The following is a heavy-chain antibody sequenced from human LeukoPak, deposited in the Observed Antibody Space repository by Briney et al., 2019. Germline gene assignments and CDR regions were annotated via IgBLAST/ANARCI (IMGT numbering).Heavy chain of an antibody. D-gene: IGHD5-18*01. Sequence: PGGSLRLSCAASGFTVSSNHMSWVRQAPGKGLEWVAAIYSGGSTHYADSVKGRFTVSRDNSKNTLYLQMNSLRAEDTAVYYCARGMIQLWHWGQGTLVTVSS. V-gene: IGHV3-53*01. CDR3: ARGMIQLWH. CDR1: GFTVSSNH. J-gene: IGHJ4*02. CDR2: IYSGGST.